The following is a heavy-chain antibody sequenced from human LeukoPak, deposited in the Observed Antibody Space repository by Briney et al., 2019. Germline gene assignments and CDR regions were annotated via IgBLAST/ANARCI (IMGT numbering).Heavy chain of an antibody. CDR1: GLTFSSYA. CDR3: AKTGYSSSWFDY. V-gene: IGHV3-23*01. J-gene: IGHJ4*02. CDR2: ISASGGNT. D-gene: IGHD6-13*01. Sequence: GGSLRLSCAASGLTFSSYAMSWVRQAAGRGLEWVSAISASGGNTYYADSVKGRFTISRDNSKNTLYLQMNSLRAEDTAVYYCAKTGYSSSWFDYWGQGTLVTVSS.